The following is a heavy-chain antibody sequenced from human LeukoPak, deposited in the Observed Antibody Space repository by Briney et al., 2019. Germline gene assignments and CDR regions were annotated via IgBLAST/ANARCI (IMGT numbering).Heavy chain of an antibody. Sequence: PSETLSLTCNVSGVSVSTSHWNWIRQRPGMGLEWIGCLSYTGKTDYNPSLKSRVSISLGSSNNHFSLKLTSVTAADTAVYYCSEGYFEPFDHWGQGILVTVSS. D-gene: IGHD2/OR15-2a*01. V-gene: IGHV4-59*02. CDR3: SEGYFEPFDH. J-gene: IGHJ4*02. CDR1: GVSVSTSH. CDR2: LSYTGKT.